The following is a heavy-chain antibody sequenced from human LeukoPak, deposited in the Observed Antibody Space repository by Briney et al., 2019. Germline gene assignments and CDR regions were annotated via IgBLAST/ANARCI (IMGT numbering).Heavy chain of an antibody. J-gene: IGHJ4*02. Sequence: GGSLRLSCAASGFTFSSYAMHWVRQAPGKGLEWVAVISYDGSNKYYADSVKGRFTISRDNSKNTLYLQMNSLRAEDTAVYYCAKDHWPYSSIEYYFDYWGQGTLVTVSS. CDR2: ISYDGSNK. CDR1: GFTFSSYA. CDR3: AKDHWPYSSIEYYFDY. D-gene: IGHD6-13*01. V-gene: IGHV3-30-3*01.